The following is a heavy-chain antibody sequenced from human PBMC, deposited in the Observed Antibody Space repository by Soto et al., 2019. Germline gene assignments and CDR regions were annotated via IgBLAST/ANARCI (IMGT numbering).Heavy chain of an antibody. V-gene: IGHV3-23*01. CDR1: GFTFSSYA. Sequence: GGSLRLSCAASGFTFSSYAMSWVRQAPGKGLEWVSAISGSGGSTYYADSVKGRFTISRDNSKNTLYLQMNSLRAEDTAVYYCAHSPIVVVIYLFDYWGQGTLVTVSS. CDR2: ISGSGGST. CDR3: AHSPIVVVIYLFDY. J-gene: IGHJ4*02. D-gene: IGHD3-22*01.